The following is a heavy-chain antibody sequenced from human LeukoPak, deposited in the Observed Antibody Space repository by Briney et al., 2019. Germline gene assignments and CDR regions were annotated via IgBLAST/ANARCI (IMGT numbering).Heavy chain of an antibody. V-gene: IGHV3-48*03. J-gene: IGHJ4*02. CDR2: ISRSGSNI. D-gene: IGHD5-12*01. CDR1: GFTFSNYE. CDR3: AGIITTIMDY. Sequence: GGSLRLSCAASGFTFSNYEVKWVRQAPGKGLEWVSYISRSGSNIYYADSVKGRFTISRDNAKNSLYLQMNSLRADDTAVYYCAGIITTIMDYWGQGTLVTVSS.